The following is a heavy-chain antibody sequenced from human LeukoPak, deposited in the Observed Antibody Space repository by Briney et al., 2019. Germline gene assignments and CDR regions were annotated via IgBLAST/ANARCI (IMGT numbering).Heavy chain of an antibody. CDR2: INPNSGGT. CDR3: ARDLTLRVGVPAY. Sequence: ASVKVSCKASGYTFTGYYMHWVRQAPGHGLEWMGWINPNSGGTNYAQKFQGRVTMTRDTSISPAYVELSRLRSDDTAVYYCARDLTLRVGVPAYWGQGTLVTVSS. V-gene: IGHV1-2*02. D-gene: IGHD2-2*01. J-gene: IGHJ4*02. CDR1: GYTFTGYY.